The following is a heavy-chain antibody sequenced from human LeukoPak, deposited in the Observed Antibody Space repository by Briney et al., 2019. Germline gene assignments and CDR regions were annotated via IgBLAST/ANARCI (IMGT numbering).Heavy chain of an antibody. CDR1: GYTYTGYY. J-gene: IGHJ4*02. V-gene: IGHV1-2*06. CDR3: ATERSDIVVVTAPFDY. D-gene: IGHD2-21*02. CDR2: INPNSGGT. Sequence: ASVKVSCKASGYTYTGYYMHWVRQAPGQGLEWMGRINPNSGGTNYAQKFQGRVTMTRDTSISTAYMELSRLRSDDTAVHYCATERSDIVVVTAPFDYWGQGTLVTVSS.